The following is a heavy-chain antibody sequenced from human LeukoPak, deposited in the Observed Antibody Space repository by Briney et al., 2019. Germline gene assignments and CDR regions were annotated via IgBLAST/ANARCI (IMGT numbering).Heavy chain of an antibody. CDR2: IKQDGSEK. D-gene: IGHD5-18*01. J-gene: IGHJ4*02. Sequence: GGSLRLSCAASGFTFSSYWMTWIRQAPGKGLERVANIKQDGSEKYYVDSVKGRFTISRDNAKNSLYLQMNSLRAEDTAVYYCARDTGGGYSCYDCWGQGTLVTVSS. CDR3: ARDTGGGYSCYDC. CDR1: GFTFSSYW. V-gene: IGHV3-7*01.